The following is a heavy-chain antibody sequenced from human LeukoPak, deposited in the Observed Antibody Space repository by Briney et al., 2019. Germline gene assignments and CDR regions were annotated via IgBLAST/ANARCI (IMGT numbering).Heavy chain of an antibody. CDR2: ISNTGVT. CDR3: ARYYFGSGNYRTFDR. CDR1: GFILSDFT. D-gene: IGHD3-10*01. Sequence: GGSLRLSCEASGFILSDFTMNWVRQAPGKGLEWVSTISNTGVTHYADSVKGRFTISRGSAKNSQYLQIYSLRDEDTAVYYCARYYFGSGNYRTFDRWGQGTLVIVSS. J-gene: IGHJ4*02. V-gene: IGHV3-69-1*01.